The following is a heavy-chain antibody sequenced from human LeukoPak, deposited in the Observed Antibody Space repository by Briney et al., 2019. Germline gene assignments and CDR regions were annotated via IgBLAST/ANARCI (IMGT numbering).Heavy chain of an antibody. CDR2: INPNSGGT. Sequence: ASVKVSCKASGYTFTGYYMHWVRQAPGQGLEWMGWINPNSGGTNYAQKFQGRVTTTRDTSISTAYMELSRLRSDDTAVYYCARDADPTYPGNSNSYYYYMDVWGKGTTVTVSS. D-gene: IGHD2-2*02. CDR1: GYTFTGYY. V-gene: IGHV1-2*02. CDR3: ARDADPTYPGNSNSYYYYMDV. J-gene: IGHJ6*03.